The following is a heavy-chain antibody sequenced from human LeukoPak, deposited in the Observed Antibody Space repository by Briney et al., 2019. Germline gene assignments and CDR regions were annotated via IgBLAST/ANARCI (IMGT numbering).Heavy chain of an antibody. CDR1: GFSFSSYA. D-gene: IGHD2-2*01. Sequence: GGSLRLSCAASGFSFSSYAMSWVRQAPGTGLEWVSAISGSGGSTYYADSVKGRLTISRDNSKNTLYLQMNSLRAEDTAVYYCAKVGCSSTSCYDWGQGTLVTVSS. V-gene: IGHV3-23*01. CDR2: ISGSGGST. CDR3: AKVGCSSTSCYD. J-gene: IGHJ4*02.